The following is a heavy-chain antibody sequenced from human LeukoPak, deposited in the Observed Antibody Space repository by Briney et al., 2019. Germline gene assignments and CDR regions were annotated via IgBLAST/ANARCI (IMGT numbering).Heavy chain of an antibody. V-gene: IGHV1-69*04. CDR1: GGTFSSYT. CDR2: IIPILGIA. CDR3: ARDVGVAVAANHWYFDL. J-gene: IGHJ2*01. Sequence: SVKVSCKASGGTFSSYTISWVRQAPGQGLEWMGRIIPILGIANYAQKLQGRVTITADKSTSTAYMELSSLRSEDTAVYYCARDVGVAVAANHWYFDLWGRGTLVTVSS. D-gene: IGHD6-19*01.